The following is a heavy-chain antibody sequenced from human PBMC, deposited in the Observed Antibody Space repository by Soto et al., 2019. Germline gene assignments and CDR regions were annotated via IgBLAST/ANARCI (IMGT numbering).Heavy chain of an antibody. J-gene: IGHJ4*02. Sequence: SETLSLTCTVSGDSVSSVGFHWAWIRQPPGKGLEWIGYIYYSGSTNYNPSLKSRVTISVDTSKNQFSLKLSSVTAADTAVYYCARGDLKATRHFDYWGQGTLVTVSS. CDR1: GDSVSSVGFH. D-gene: IGHD1-26*01. CDR3: ARGDLKATRHFDY. CDR2: IYYSGST. V-gene: IGHV4-61*08.